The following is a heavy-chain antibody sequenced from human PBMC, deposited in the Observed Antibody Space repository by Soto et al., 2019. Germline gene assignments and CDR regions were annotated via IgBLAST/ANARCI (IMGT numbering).Heavy chain of an antibody. D-gene: IGHD6-13*01. Sequence: PGGSLRLSCAASGFTFSSYAMSWVRQAPGKGLEWVSAISGSGGSTYYADSVKGRFTISRDNSKNTLYLQMNSLRAEDTAVYYCAKDLMPYSSNWYEYMSYWGQGTLVTVSS. V-gene: IGHV3-23*01. CDR3: AKDLMPYSSNWYEYMSY. CDR1: GFTFSSYA. CDR2: ISGSGGST. J-gene: IGHJ4*02.